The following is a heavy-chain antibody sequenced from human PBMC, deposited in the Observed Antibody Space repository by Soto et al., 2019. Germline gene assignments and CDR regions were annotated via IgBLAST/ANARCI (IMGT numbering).Heavy chain of an antibody. J-gene: IGHJ4*02. CDR3: AKLVVSATGY. D-gene: IGHD3-22*01. CDR1: GFTFNNYA. Sequence: EVQLLESGGGLVQPGGSLRLSCAASGFTFNNYALTWVRQAPGKGLEWVSTISNSGSSTYYADSVRGRFTISRDNSMNTLYLQMNSLRAEDTAIYYCAKLVVSATGYCGQGTLVTVSS. CDR2: ISNSGSST. V-gene: IGHV3-23*01.